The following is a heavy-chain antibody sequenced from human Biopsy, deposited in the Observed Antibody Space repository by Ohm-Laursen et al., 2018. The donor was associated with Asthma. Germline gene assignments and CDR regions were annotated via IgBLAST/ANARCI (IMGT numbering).Heavy chain of an antibody. CDR1: GYTFRDSW. Sequence: LRISCKASGYTFRDSWIGWVRQMPGKGLEWMGISFAANSKTKYSPSFQGQVTISADMSISTAFLQWSSLKASETPIYYCARFIDGTFFFDYWGQGTLVTVSS. CDR2: SFAANSKT. CDR3: ARFIDGTFFFDY. V-gene: IGHV5-51*01. D-gene: IGHD1-7*01. J-gene: IGHJ4*02.